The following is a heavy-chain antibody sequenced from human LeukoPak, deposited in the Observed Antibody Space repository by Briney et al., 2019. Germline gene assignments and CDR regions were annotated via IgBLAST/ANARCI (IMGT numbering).Heavy chain of an antibody. V-gene: IGHV3-30*04. CDR1: GFTFSSYA. CDR3: ARDPWLRWPENYFDY. D-gene: IGHD4-23*01. Sequence: GRSLRLSCAASGFTFSSYAMHWVRQAPGKGLEWVADISYDGSNKYYADSVKGRFTISRDNSKNTLYLQMNSLRAEDTAVYYCARDPWLRWPENYFDYWGQGTLVTVSS. J-gene: IGHJ4*02. CDR2: ISYDGSNK.